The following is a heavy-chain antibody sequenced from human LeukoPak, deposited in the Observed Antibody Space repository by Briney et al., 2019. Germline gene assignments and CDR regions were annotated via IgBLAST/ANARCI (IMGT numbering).Heavy chain of an antibody. V-gene: IGHV3-23*01. CDR2: IRDTGGGT. D-gene: IGHD3-10*01. J-gene: IGHJ6*02. Sequence: GGSLRLSSAASRFTFSSYGMTWVRQAPGKGLEWVSTIRDTGGGTFYADSVKGRFTISRDNSQNTLFLQMNRLRADDTAIYYCAKEMLRGYYYYGMDVWGQGTTVTVSS. CDR3: AKEMLRGYYYYGMDV. CDR1: RFTFSSYG.